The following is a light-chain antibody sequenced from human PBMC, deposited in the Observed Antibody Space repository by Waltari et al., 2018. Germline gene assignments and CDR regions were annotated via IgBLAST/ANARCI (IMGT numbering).Light chain of an antibody. Sequence: QLVLTQSPSASASLGASVTLTRTLSSGHSSNVIAWLQQRPEKGPRYLMKVNSDGSHTKGDEIPDRFSGSGSGAERYLTISRLQSEDEADYYCQTGGHGTWVFGGGTKLTVL. CDR2: VNSDGSH. CDR1: SGHSSNV. V-gene: IGLV4-69*01. J-gene: IGLJ3*02. CDR3: QTGGHGTWV.